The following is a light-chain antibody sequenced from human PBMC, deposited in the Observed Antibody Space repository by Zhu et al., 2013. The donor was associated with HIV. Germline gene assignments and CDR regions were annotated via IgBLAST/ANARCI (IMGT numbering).Light chain of an antibody. Sequence: IQMTQSPPSLSAALGERITITCRASQDIDNSLAWYQQKPGQVPKLLIYGGSTLSSGVPSRFSGGGSGTDFTLTISSVQSEDIATYFCQRYNVAPYTFGPGDQAG. CDR3: QRYNVAPYT. CDR2: GGS. J-gene: IGKJ2*01. V-gene: IGKV1-27*01. CDR1: QDIDNS.